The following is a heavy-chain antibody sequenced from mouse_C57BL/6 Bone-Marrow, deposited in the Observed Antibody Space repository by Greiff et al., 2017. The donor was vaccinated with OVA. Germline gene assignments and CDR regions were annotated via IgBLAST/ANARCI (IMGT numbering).Heavy chain of an antibody. J-gene: IGHJ2*01. CDR2: INYDGSST. V-gene: IGHV5-16*01. D-gene: IGHD4-1*01. CDR1: GFTFSDYY. CDR3: ARAKLGRTYFDY. Sequence: EVQRVESEGGLVQPGSSMKLSCTASGFTFSDYYMAWVRQVPEKGLEWVANINYDGSSTYYLDSLKSRFIISRDNAKNILYLQMSSLKSEDTATYYCARAKLGRTYFDYWGQGTTLTVSS.